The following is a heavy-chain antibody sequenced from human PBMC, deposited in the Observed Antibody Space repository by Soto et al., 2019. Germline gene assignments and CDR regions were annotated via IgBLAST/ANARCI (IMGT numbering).Heavy chain of an antibody. CDR3: AKSSEAGEDEYAFDI. J-gene: IGHJ3*02. CDR2: TYYRSKWYN. D-gene: IGHD3-10*01. Sequence: SQTLSLTCAISGDRVSSNSAAWNWIRQSPSRGLEWLGRTYYRSKWYNDYAVSVKSRITIKPDTSTNQFSLQLNSVTPEVTAVYYCAKSSEAGEDEYAFDIWGQGTMVTVSS. V-gene: IGHV6-1*01. CDR1: GDRVSSNSAA.